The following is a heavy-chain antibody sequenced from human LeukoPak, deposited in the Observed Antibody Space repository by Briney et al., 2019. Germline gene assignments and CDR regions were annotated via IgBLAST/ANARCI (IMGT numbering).Heavy chain of an antibody. Sequence: PGRSLRLSCAASGFTFSDYSMNWGRQAPGKGLEWVSYIDGSGDTIYYADSVNGRFTISRDNDKNSLDLQMNSLRDEDTAVYYCSRRFDCWGQGTLVTVSS. CDR1: GFTFSDYS. CDR3: SRRFDC. V-gene: IGHV3-48*02. J-gene: IGHJ4*02. CDR2: IDGSGDTI.